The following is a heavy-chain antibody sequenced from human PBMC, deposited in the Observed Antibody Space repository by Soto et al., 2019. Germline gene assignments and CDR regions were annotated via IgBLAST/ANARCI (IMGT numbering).Heavy chain of an antibody. Sequence: SGGSLRLSCAASGFSFSSYGMHWVRQAPGKGLEWVAVISYDGSNKYYADSVKGRFTISRDNSKNTLYLQMNSLRAEDTAVYYCAKDPRYSSGWWTDDYWGQGTLVTVSS. CDR1: GFSFSSYG. CDR3: AKDPRYSSGWWTDDY. J-gene: IGHJ4*02. V-gene: IGHV3-30*18. CDR2: ISYDGSNK. D-gene: IGHD6-19*01.